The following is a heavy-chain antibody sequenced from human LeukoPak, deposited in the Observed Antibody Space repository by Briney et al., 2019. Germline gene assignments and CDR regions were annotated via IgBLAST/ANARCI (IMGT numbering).Heavy chain of an antibody. J-gene: IGHJ4*02. D-gene: IGHD3-10*01. V-gene: IGHV4-38-2*01. CDR3: ARAGWIITSGIDY. CDR2: VYHTGST. CDR1: GNSISSGYY. Sequence: SETLSLTCAVSGNSISSGYYWALIRQPPGKGLEWIGTVYHTGSTYYNPSLDSRVTISVDTSKNEFSLNLKSVTAADTSVYYCARAGWIITSGIDYWGQGALVTVSS.